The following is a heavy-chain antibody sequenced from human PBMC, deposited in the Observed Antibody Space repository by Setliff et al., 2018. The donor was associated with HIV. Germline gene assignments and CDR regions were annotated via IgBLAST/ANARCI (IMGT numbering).Heavy chain of an antibody. D-gene: IGHD3-22*01. Sequence: SLTCSVSGGSISSYYWSWIRQRPGKGLEWIGYIYTSGSTNYNPSLKSRVTISVDTSKNQFSLKLRSVTAADTAVYYCARDRLDYYDSSGYLDWSFDLWGRGTLVTVSS. V-gene: IGHV4-4*08. CDR3: ARDRLDYYDSSGYLDWSFDL. CDR2: IYTSGST. J-gene: IGHJ2*01. CDR1: GGSISSYY.